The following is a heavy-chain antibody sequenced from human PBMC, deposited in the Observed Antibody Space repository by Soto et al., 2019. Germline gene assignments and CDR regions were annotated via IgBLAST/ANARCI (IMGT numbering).Heavy chain of an antibody. Sequence: QVQLVQSGAEVKKPGSSVKVSCKASGGTFSSYAISWVRQAPGQGLEWMGGIIPIFGTANYAQKFQGRVTITADESTSTAYMELSSLRSEDTAVYYCARENLGSSSWYYYYGMDVWGQGTTVTVSS. CDR1: GGTFSSYA. D-gene: IGHD6-13*01. J-gene: IGHJ6*02. CDR3: ARENLGSSSWYYYYGMDV. V-gene: IGHV1-69*01. CDR2: IIPIFGTA.